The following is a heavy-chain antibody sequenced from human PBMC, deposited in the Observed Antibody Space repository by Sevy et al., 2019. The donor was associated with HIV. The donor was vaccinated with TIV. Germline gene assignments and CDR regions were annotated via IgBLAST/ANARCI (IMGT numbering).Heavy chain of an antibody. CDR3: ARDLGSGWPDYYYYYLDV. CDR2: IYYSGST. CDR1: GYSISSGYY. D-gene: IGHD6-19*01. V-gene: IGHV4-38-2*02. J-gene: IGHJ6*03. Sequence: SETLSLTCAVSGYSISSGYYWGWIRQPPGKGLEWIGSIYYSGSTCYNPSLKSRVTISVDTSKNQFSLKLSSVTAADTAVYNCARDLGSGWPDYYYYYLDVWGKGTTVTVSS.